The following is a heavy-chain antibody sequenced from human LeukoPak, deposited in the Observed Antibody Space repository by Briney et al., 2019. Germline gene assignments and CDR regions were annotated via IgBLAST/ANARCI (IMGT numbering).Heavy chain of an antibody. CDR1: GFTFDYFA. D-gene: IGHD5-24*01. CDR3: ARDGYNWADL. Sequence: GGSLRLSCAASGFTFDYFAMSWVRQTPGKGLEWIAYISRISTAIQYADSVKGRFTISRDNGENSLFLQIHSLGVEDTALYYCARDGYNWADLWGQGTLVTVSS. V-gene: IGHV3-48*01. CDR2: ISRISTAI. J-gene: IGHJ5*02.